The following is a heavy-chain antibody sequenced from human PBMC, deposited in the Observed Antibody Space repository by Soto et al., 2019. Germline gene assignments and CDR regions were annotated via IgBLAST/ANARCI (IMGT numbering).Heavy chain of an antibody. Sequence: ASETLSLTCAVSGGSISSGGYSWSWIRQPPGKGLEWIGYIYHSGSTYYNPSLKSRVTISVDRSKNQFSLKLSSVTAADTAVYYCARGPNFWSGPLDYWGQGTLVTVSS. V-gene: IGHV4-30-2*01. D-gene: IGHD3-3*01. CDR1: GGSISSGGYS. CDR2: IYHSGST. CDR3: ARGPNFWSGPLDY. J-gene: IGHJ4*02.